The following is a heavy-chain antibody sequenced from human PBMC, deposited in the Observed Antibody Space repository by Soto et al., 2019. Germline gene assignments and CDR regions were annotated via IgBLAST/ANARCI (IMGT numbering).Heavy chain of an antibody. CDR2: ITTTGSST. V-gene: IGHV3-74*01. CDR1: EFTFNTYW. D-gene: IGHD3-16*02. CDR3: ARGIYLKYCWDV. Sequence: EVQLVDSGGGLVQPGGSLRLSCAASEFTFNTYWMHWVRQVPGKGLEWVSRITTTGSSTNYAASVMGRFTISIDNADNTVDLQMNTLRAEYTGVYYCARGIYLKYCWDVWGQWATVTVSS. J-gene: IGHJ6*02.